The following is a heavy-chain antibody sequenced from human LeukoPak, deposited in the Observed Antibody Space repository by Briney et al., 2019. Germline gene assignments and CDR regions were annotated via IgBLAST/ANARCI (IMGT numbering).Heavy chain of an antibody. V-gene: IGHV4-59*12. CDR1: GGSISSYY. J-gene: IGHJ4*02. D-gene: IGHD3-3*01. CDR3: ARDKRGITIFGVVSYYFDY. CDR2: IYYSGST. Sequence: PSETLSLTCTVSGGSISSYYWSWIRQPPGKGLEWIGYIYYSGSTNYNPSLKSRVTISVDTSKNQFSLKLSSVTAADTAVYYCARDKRGITIFGVVSYYFDYWGQGTLVTVSS.